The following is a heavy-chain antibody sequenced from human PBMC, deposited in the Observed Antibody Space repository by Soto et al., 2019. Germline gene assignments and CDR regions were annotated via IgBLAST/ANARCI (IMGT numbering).Heavy chain of an antibody. CDR1: GGSISSGNYY. V-gene: IGHV4-30-4*01. D-gene: IGHD2-15*01. CDR3: ARDIGGFTVVTGSFDY. Sequence: QVQLQESGPGLVKPSQTLSLTCTVSGGSISSGNYYWSWIRQPPGKGLEWIGYIYYSGSTYYNPSLKSRVTISVDTSKNQFSLKLSSVTAADTAVYYCARDIGGFTVVTGSFDYWGQGTLVTVSS. J-gene: IGHJ4*02. CDR2: IYYSGST.